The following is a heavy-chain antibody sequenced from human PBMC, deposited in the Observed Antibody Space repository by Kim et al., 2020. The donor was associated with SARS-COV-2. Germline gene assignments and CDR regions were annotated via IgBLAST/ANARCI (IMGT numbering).Heavy chain of an antibody. D-gene: IGHD6-19*01. CDR2: FDPEDGET. Sequence: ASVKVSCKVSGYTLTELSMHWVRQAPGKGLEWMGGFDPEDGETIYAQKFQGRVTMTEDTSTDTAYMELSSLRSEDTAVYYGATGVAVAGRSSDYYYYYGMDGWGQGTTVTVSS. CDR3: ATGVAVAGRSSDYYYYYGMDG. V-gene: IGHV1-24*01. CDR1: GYTLTELS. J-gene: IGHJ6*02.